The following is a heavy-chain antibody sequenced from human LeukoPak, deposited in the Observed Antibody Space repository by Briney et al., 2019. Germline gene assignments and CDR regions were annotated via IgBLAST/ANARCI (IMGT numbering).Heavy chain of an antibody. Sequence: SETLSLTCAVYGGSFSGYYWSWIRQPPGKGLEWIGEINHSGSTNYNPSLKSRVTISVDTSKNQFSLKLSSVTAADTAVYYCAKRHIIVGVPAAIPSSWFDPWGQGTLVTVSS. CDR3: AKRHIIVGVPAAIPSSWFDP. CDR1: GGSFSGYY. CDR2: INHSGST. J-gene: IGHJ5*02. D-gene: IGHD2-2*01. V-gene: IGHV4-34*01.